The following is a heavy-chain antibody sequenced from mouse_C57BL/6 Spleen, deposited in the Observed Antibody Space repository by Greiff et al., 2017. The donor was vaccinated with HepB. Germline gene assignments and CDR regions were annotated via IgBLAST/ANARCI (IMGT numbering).Heavy chain of an antibody. CDR1: GYTFTSYW. J-gene: IGHJ1*03. Sequence: QVQLQQSGAELVKPGASVKLSCKASGYTFTSYWMQWVKQRPGQGLEWIGEIDPSDSYTNYNQKFKGKATLTVDTSSSTAYMQLSSLTSEDSAVYYCARRGAYSNYVWYFDVWGTGTTVTVSS. CDR3: ARRGAYSNYVWYFDV. CDR2: IDPSDSYT. D-gene: IGHD2-5*01. V-gene: IGHV1-50*01.